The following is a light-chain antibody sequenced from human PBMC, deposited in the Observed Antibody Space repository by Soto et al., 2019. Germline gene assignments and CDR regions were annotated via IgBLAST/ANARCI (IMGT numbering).Light chain of an antibody. J-gene: IGKJ1*01. CDR1: QTINRW. V-gene: IGKV1-5*01. Sequence: DIQMTQSPSTLSGSVGDRFTISCRASQTINRWLAWYQQKPGKAPQVLIYDASTLESGVPSRFSGSGSGTEFTLTINNLQPDDLATYYCQQYSSLWTFGPGTKVDIK. CDR2: DAS. CDR3: QQYSSLWT.